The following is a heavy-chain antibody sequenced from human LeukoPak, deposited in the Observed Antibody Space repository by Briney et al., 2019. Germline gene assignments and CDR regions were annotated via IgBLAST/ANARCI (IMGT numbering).Heavy chain of an antibody. D-gene: IGHD5-12*01. CDR3: ARRYSGYGNAFDI. CDR2: IYSSGST. Sequence: PSETLSLTCIVSGGSISSYYWSWIRQPPGKGLEWIGYIYSSGSTNYSPSLKSRVTISVDTSKNQFSLKLYSVTAADTAVYYCARRYSGYGNAFDIWGQGTMVTVSS. CDR1: GGSISSYY. V-gene: IGHV4-59*08. J-gene: IGHJ3*02.